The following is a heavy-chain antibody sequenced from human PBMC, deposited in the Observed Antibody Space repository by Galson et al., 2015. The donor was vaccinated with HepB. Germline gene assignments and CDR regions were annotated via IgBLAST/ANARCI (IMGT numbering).Heavy chain of an antibody. CDR1: SGSISSSSYY. D-gene: IGHD3-22*01. CDR3: ASTTYYYDSSGYSGVDAFDI. J-gene: IGHJ3*02. V-gene: IGHV4-39*01. Sequence: SETLSLTCTVSSGSISSSSYYWGWIRQPPGKGLEWIGSIYYSGSTYYNPSLKSRVTISVDTSKNQFSLKLSSVTAADTAVYYCASTTYYYDSSGYSGVDAFDIWGQGTMVTVSS. CDR2: IYYSGST.